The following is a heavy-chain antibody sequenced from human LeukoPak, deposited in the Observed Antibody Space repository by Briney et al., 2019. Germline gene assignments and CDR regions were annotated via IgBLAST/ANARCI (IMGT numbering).Heavy chain of an antibody. D-gene: IGHD3-10*01. J-gene: IGHJ6*02. CDR3: ARGATGRVNYYYYGMDV. CDR2: IYYSGST. CDR1: GGSISSYY. V-gene: IGHV4-59*01. Sequence: SETLSLTCTVPGGSISSYYWSWIRQPPGKGLEWIGYIYYSGSTNYNPSLKSRVTISVDTSKNQFSLKLSSVTAADTAVYYCARGATGRVNYYYYGMDVWGQGTTVTVSS.